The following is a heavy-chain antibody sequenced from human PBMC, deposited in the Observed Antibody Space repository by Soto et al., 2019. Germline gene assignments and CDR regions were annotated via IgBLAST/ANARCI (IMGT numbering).Heavy chain of an antibody. CDR1: GGSISSGGYY. D-gene: IGHD3-22*01. Sequence: PSETLSLTCTVFGGSISSGGYYWSWIRQHPGKGLEWIGYIYYSGSTYYNPSLKSRVTISVDTSKNQFSLKLSSVTAADTAVYYCARGRRYYDSSGYSLFDYWGQGTLVTVSS. V-gene: IGHV4-31*03. CDR2: IYYSGST. J-gene: IGHJ4*02. CDR3: ARGRRYYDSSGYSLFDY.